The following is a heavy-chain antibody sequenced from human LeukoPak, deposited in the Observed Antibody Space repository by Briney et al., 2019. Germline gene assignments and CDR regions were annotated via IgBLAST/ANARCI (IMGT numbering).Heavy chain of an antibody. Sequence: SETLSLTCAVYGVSFSGYYWSWIRQPPGKGLEWIGEINHSGSTNYNPSLKSRVTISVDTSKNQFSLKLSSVTAADTAVYYCARVQNYYDSSGYYETPFDYWGQGTLVTVSS. CDR1: GVSFSGYY. D-gene: IGHD3-22*01. CDR3: ARVQNYYDSSGYYETPFDY. CDR2: INHSGST. J-gene: IGHJ4*02. V-gene: IGHV4-34*01.